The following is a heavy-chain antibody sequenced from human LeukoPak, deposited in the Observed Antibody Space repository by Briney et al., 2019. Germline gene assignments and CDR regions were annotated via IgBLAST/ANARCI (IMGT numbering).Heavy chain of an antibody. CDR2: IWYDGSNK. Sequence: GRSLRLSCAASGFTFSSYDMHWVRQAPGKGLEWVALIWYDGSNKNYADSAKGRFTISRDNSKNTLFLQMNSLRAEDTAVYYCAREASDAFDIWGQGTMVTVSS. CDR3: AREASDAFDI. J-gene: IGHJ3*02. V-gene: IGHV3-33*02. CDR1: GFTFSSYD.